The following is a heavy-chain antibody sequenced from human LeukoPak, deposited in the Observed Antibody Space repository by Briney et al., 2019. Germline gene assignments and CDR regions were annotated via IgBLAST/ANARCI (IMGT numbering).Heavy chain of an antibody. CDR3: AKVGDDSSGYYYGY. V-gene: IGHV3-23*01. CDR2: TTGAGDNT. D-gene: IGHD3-22*01. CDR1: GFFFSDSA. J-gene: IGHJ4*02. Sequence: GGSLRLSCAASGFFFSDSAMAWVRQAPGKGLEWVSTTTGAGDNTHYADSVKGRFTFSRDNSKNTLYLQMDSLGAEDTAVYYCAKVGDDSSGYYYGYWGQGTLVTVSS.